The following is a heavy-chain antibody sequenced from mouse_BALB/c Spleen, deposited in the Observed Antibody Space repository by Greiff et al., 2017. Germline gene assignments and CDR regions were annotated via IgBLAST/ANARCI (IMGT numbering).Heavy chain of an antibody. CDR3: ASKSDGYLYFDY. D-gene: IGHD2-3*01. CDR2: ISYDGSN. V-gene: IGHV3-6*02. J-gene: IGHJ2*01. CDR1: GYSITSGYY. Sequence: DVHLVESGPGLVKPSQSLSLTCSVTGYSITSGYYWNWIRQFPGNKLEWMGYISYDGSNNYNPSLKNRISITRDTSKNQFFLKLNSVTTEDTATYYCASKSDGYLYFDYWGQGTTLTVSS.